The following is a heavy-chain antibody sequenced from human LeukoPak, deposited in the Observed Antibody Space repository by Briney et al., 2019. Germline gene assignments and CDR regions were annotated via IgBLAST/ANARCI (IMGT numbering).Heavy chain of an antibody. CDR2: FSGGDGST. D-gene: IGHD2-2*02. J-gene: IGHJ4*02. Sequence: PGGSLRLFCAASGFTFSSYAMRWVRQAPGKGLEWVSGFSGGDGSTSYADSVKGRFTISRDNSKNTLYLQMNSLRAEDTAVYYCAKGKVVPATIYDYWGQGTLVTGSS. V-gene: IGHV3-23*01. CDR1: GFTFSSYA. CDR3: AKGKVVPATIYDY.